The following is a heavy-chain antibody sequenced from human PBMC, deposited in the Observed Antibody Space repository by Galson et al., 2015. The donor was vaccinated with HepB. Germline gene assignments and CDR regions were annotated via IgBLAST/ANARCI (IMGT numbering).Heavy chain of an antibody. D-gene: IGHD3-3*01. V-gene: IGHV3-23*01. CDR3: AKGFGVQSPSTTNKNWYFDL. J-gene: IGHJ2*01. CDR2: IDKTGGTT. Sequence: SLRLSCAASGFTFSNYAMSWVRQAPGKGLEWVSAIDKTGGTTYYADSVKGRFTISRDNSKNTLYLQMNSLRTEDTAVFYCAKGFGVQSPSTTNKNWYFDLCGRGALVTVSS. CDR1: GFTFSNYA.